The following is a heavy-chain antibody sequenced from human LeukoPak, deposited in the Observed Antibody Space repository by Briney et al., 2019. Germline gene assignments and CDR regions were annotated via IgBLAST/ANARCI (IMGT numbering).Heavy chain of an antibody. D-gene: IGHD1-1*01. CDR2: VNYIGRS. V-gene: IGHV4-34*01. CDR3: AIRLTTSRLATATTWFDP. J-gene: IGHJ5*02. Sequence: PSETLSLTCAVYGESFDGYYWNWIRQSPGKGLEWLGEVNYIGRSNYNPALESRIAISADASKRQFSLKLTSVTAADTAVYYCAIRLTTSRLATATTWFDPWGQGTLVSVSS. CDR1: GESFDGYY.